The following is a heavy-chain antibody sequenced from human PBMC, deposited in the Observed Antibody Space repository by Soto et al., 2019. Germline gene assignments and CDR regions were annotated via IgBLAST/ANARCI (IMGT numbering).Heavy chain of an antibody. D-gene: IGHD2-15*01. Sequence: EVQLVESGGGLVKPGRSLRLSCTASGFTFGDYAMSWFRQAPGKGLEWVGFIRSKAYGGTTEYAASVKGRFTISRDDSKSIAYLQMNSLKTEDTAVYYCTRSTPGYCSGGSCLHYYFDYWGQGTLVTVSS. J-gene: IGHJ4*02. CDR1: GFTFGDYA. V-gene: IGHV3-49*05. CDR2: IRSKAYGGTT. CDR3: TRSTPGYCSGGSCLHYYFDY.